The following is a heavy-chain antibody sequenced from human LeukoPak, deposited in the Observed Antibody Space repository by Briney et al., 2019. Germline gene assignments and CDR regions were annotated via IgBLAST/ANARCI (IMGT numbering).Heavy chain of an antibody. V-gene: IGHV4-39*01. CDR3: ARVGVFGVVSDS. Sequence: SETLSLTCTVSGGSISGSSYYWGWVRQPPGKGPEWIGGMYYTGSTYYNPSLKSRVTKSVDTSKNQFSLRLSSVTAADTAVYYCARVGVFGVVSDSWGQGILVTVSS. D-gene: IGHD3-3*01. CDR2: MYYTGST. J-gene: IGHJ4*02. CDR1: GGSISGSSYY.